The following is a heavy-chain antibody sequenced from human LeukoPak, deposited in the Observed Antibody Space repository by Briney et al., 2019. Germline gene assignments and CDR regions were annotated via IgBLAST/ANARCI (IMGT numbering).Heavy chain of an antibody. CDR1: GGSFSGYY. V-gene: IGHV4-34*01. D-gene: IGHD2-2*01. Sequence: SETLSLTCAVYGGSFSGYYWSWIRQPPGKGLEWIGEINHSGSTNYNPSLKSRVTISVDTSKNQFSLKLSSVTAAGTAVYYCARDGYCSSTSCYNWFDPWGQGTLVTVSS. CDR3: ARDGYCSSTSCYNWFDP. CDR2: INHSGST. J-gene: IGHJ5*02.